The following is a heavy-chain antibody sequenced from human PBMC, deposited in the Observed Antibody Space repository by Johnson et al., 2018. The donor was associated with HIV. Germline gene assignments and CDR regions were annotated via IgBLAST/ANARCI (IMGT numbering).Heavy chain of an antibody. CDR1: GFTFSNYA. Sequence: QVQLVESGGGVVQPGRSLRLSCAASGFTFSNYAMHWVRQAPGKGLEWVANIKEDGSEKFYVDSVKGRFTISRDDSKNTLYLQMNSLKTEDTAVYYCTTDYTYPRISGTTGSAFDIWGQGTMVTVPS. CDR2: IKEDGSEK. CDR3: TTDYTYPRISGTTGSAFDI. J-gene: IGHJ3*02. V-gene: IGHV3-33*08. D-gene: IGHD1-7*01.